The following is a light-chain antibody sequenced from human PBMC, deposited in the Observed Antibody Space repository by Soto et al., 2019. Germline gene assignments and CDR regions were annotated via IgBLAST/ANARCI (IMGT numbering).Light chain of an antibody. CDR2: EVS. CDR1: SSDVGSYNL. J-gene: IGLJ1*01. CDR3: SSYAGSSTYV. Sequence: QSALTQPASVSGSPGQSITISCTGTSSDVGSYNLVSWYQQHPGKAPKLMIYEVSKWPSGVPNRFSGSKSGNTASLTISGLQAEDEADYYCSSYAGSSTYVFGTGTKLTVL. V-gene: IGLV2-23*02.